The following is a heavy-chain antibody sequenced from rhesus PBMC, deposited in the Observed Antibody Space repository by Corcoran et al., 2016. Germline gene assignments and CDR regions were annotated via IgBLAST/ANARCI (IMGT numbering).Heavy chain of an antibody. D-gene: IGHD1-44*01. V-gene: IGHV4-73*01. CDR1: GGSITGYY. CDR2: SDGDSAST. Sequence: QVKLQQWGEGLVKPSETLSLTCAVYGGSITGYYWSWIRQPPGKGLEWIGNSDGDSASTNYNPSLKNRVTISKGASENELSLKLSSVTAADTAVYYCARGGEWEMENRCDVWGPGVLVTVSS. J-gene: IGHJ5-1*01. CDR3: ARGGEWEMENRCDV.